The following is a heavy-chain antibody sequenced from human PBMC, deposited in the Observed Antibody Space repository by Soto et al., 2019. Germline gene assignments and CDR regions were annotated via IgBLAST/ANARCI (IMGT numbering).Heavy chain of an antibody. J-gene: IGHJ4*02. V-gene: IGHV3-23*01. CDR1: GVTFSSYS. CDR3: AKDVSPLRRVIDY. CDR2: ISGSGGST. Sequence: PGGSLRLSCAASGVTFSSYSMSWVRQAPGKGLEWVSAISGSGGSTYYADSVKGRFTISRDNSKNTLYLQMNSLRAEDTAVYYCAKDVSPLRRVIDYWGQGTLVTVSS. D-gene: IGHD3-22*01.